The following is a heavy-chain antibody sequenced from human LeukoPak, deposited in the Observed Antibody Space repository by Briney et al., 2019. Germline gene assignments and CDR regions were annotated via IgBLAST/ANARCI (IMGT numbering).Heavy chain of an antibody. CDR2: ISSSGDTI. CDR3: AKRARFGELAA. CDR1: GFTFSDYY. D-gene: IGHD3-10*01. V-gene: IGHV3-11*04. J-gene: IGHJ5*02. Sequence: GGSLRLSCAASGFTFSDYYMNWIRQAPGKGLEWVSYISSSGDTIYYADSVKGRFTISRDNAKNTPYLQMNSLRADDTAVYYCAKRARFGELAAWGQGTLVTVSS.